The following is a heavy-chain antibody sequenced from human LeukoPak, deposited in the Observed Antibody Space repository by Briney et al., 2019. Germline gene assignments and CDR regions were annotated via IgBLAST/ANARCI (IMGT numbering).Heavy chain of an antibody. CDR1: GFPFSGYY. Sequence: GGSLRLSCAASGFPFSGYYISWVRQAPGKGLEWVANINEDGSVQDYVDAVKGRFTISRDNAKNTLYLQMSSLRVDDTAVYYCVGQLLRAVWGKGTTVTVSS. D-gene: IGHD2-15*01. CDR3: VGQLLRAV. V-gene: IGHV3-7*01. CDR2: INEDGSVQ. J-gene: IGHJ6*04.